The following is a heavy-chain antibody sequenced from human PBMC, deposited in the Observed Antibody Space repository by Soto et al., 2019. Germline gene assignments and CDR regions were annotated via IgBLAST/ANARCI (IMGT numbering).Heavy chain of an antibody. CDR3: ARDVEFYYDSSGYPLDY. V-gene: IGHV1-69*13. Sequence: SVKVSCKASGGTFSSYAISWVRQAPGQGLEWMGGIIPIFGTANYAQKFQGRVTITADESTSTAYMELSSLRSEDTAVYYCARDVEFYYDSSGYPLDYWGQGTLVTVP. J-gene: IGHJ4*02. CDR1: GGTFSSYA. D-gene: IGHD3-22*01. CDR2: IIPIFGTA.